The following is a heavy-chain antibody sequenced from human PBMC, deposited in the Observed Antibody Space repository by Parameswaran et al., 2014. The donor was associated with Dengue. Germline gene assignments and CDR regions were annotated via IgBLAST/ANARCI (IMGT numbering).Heavy chain of an antibody. D-gene: IGHD6-19*01. CDR2: IYYSGST. J-gene: IGHJ3*02. V-gene: IGHV4-59*01. Sequence: GSLRLSCTVSGGSISSYYWSWIRQPPGKGLEWIEYIYYSGSTNYNPSLKSRVTISVDTSKNQFSLKLSSVTAADTAVYYCASYIAVAWGDLGAFDIWGQGTMVTVSS. CDR3: ASYIAVAWGDLGAFDI. CDR1: GGSISSYY.